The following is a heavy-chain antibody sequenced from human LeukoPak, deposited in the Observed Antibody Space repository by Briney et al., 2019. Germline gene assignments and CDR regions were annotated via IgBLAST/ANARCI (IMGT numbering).Heavy chain of an antibody. CDR2: IYYSGST. D-gene: IGHD2-15*01. V-gene: IGHV4-59*01. Sequence: PSETLSLTCTVSGGSISSYYWNWIRQPPGRGLEYIGYIYYSGSTNYNPSLKSRVTISVDTSKNQFSLKLSSVTAADTAVYYCARDRHCSGGSCYPYYFDYWGQGTLVTVSS. CDR3: ARDRHCSGGSCYPYYFDY. CDR1: GGSISSYY. J-gene: IGHJ4*02.